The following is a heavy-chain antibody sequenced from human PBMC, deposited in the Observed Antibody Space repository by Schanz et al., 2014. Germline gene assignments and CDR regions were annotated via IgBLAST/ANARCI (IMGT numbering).Heavy chain of an antibody. V-gene: IGHV3-11*06. CDR3: ARDGDFDY. J-gene: IGHJ4*02. Sequence: QVYLVESGGDLVKPGGSLRLSCAASGFTFSDYYMAWIRQAPGKGLEWVSDISDSGDSTHYADSVKGRFIISRDNSKNTLFLQMSSLRAEDTAVYYCARDGDFDYWGQGTLVTVSS. CDR2: ISDSGDST. CDR1: GFTFSDYY.